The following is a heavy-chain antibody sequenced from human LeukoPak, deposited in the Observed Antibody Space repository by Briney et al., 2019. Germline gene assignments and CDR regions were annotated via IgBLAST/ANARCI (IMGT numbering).Heavy chain of an antibody. CDR3: ARIVGAGTGGAWDYYYYYMDV. Sequence: ASVKVSCKASGYTFTSYDINWVRQATGQGLEWMGWMNPNSGNTGYAQKFQGRVTITRNTSISTAYMELSSLRSEDRAVHYCARIVGAGTGGAWDYYYYYMDVWGKGTTVTVSS. J-gene: IGHJ6*03. V-gene: IGHV1-8*03. D-gene: IGHD3-16*01. CDR1: GYTFTSYD. CDR2: MNPNSGNT.